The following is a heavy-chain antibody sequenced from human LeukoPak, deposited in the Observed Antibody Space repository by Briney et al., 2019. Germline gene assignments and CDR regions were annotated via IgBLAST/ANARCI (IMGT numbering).Heavy chain of an antibody. CDR3: AILPLYSSPQHFDY. J-gene: IGHJ4*02. CDR2: IIPIFGTA. D-gene: IGHD6-13*01. CDR1: GGTFSSYA. Sequence: SVKVSCKASGGTFSSYAISWVRQAPGQGLEWMGGIIPIFGTANYAQKFQGRVTITADESTSTAYMELSSLRSEDTAVYYCAILPLYSSPQHFDYWGQGTLVTVSS. V-gene: IGHV1-69*01.